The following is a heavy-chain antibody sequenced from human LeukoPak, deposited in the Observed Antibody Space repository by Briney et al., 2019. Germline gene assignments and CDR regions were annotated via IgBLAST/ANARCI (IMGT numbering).Heavy chain of an antibody. J-gene: IGHJ5*02. Sequence: PGESLKISCKGSGYSFTSYWIGWVRQLPGKGLEWMGIIYPGDSDTRYSPSFQGQVTISADKSISTAYLQWSSLKASDTAMYYCARLGGLWFGELLLYENWFDPWGQGTLVTVSS. CDR2: IYPGDSDT. V-gene: IGHV5-51*01. D-gene: IGHD3-10*01. CDR1: GYSFTSYW. CDR3: ARLGGLWFGELLLYENWFDP.